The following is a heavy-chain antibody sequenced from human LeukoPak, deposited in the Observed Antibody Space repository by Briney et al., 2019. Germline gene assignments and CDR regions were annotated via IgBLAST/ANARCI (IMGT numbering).Heavy chain of an antibody. CDR3: ARDPSGVAGRSWFDP. D-gene: IGHD2-15*01. V-gene: IGHV4-39*07. J-gene: IGHJ5*02. CDR1: GGSISSSSYY. Sequence: PSETLSLTCTVSGGSISSSSYYWGWIRQPPGKGLEWIGSIYYSGSTYYNPSLKSRVTISVDTSKNQFSLKLSSVTAADTAVYYCARDPSGVAGRSWFDPWGQGTLVTVSS. CDR2: IYYSGST.